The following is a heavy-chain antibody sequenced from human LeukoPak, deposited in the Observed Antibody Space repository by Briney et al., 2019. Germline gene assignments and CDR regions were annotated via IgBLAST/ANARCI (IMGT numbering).Heavy chain of an antibody. CDR2: ISAYNGNT. V-gene: IGHV1-18*01. Sequence: ASVKVSCKASGYTFTSYGISWVRQAPGQGLEWMGWISAYNGNTNYAQKLQGRVTMTTDTSTSTAYMELRSLRSDDTAVYYCARPHNDYVWGSYRYGAFDIWGQGTMVTVSS. CDR1: GYTFTSYG. CDR3: ARPHNDYVWGSYRYGAFDI. J-gene: IGHJ3*02. D-gene: IGHD3-16*02.